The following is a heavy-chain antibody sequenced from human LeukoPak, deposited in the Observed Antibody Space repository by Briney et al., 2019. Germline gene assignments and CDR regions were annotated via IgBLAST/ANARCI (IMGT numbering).Heavy chain of an antibody. D-gene: IGHD1-1*01. J-gene: IGHJ4*02. CDR1: GFTFSTYV. CDR3: AKGNWRYFDY. CDR2: ISGSGGST. Sequence: PGGSLRLSCAASGFTFSTYVMSWVRQAPGMGLEWVSAISGSGGSTYYADSVKGRFTISRDNSKNTLYLQMNSLGADDTAVYYCAKGNWRYFDYWGQGTLVTVSS. V-gene: IGHV3-23*01.